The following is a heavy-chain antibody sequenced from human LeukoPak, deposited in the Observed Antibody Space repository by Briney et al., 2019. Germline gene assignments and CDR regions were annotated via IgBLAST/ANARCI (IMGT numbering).Heavy chain of an antibody. J-gene: IGHJ4*02. V-gene: IGHV3-7*04. CDR3: ARGDDFSGDY. CDR2: LHQDGNKK. D-gene: IGHD1-1*01. CDR1: GFTFSTYL. Sequence: GGSLRLCCAASGFTFSTYLMSWVRQAPGKGLEGVAHLHQDGNKKYYVDSVKGRFTISRDNAKNSLYLQMNSLRVEDTAVYYCARGDDFSGDYWGQGTLVTVSS.